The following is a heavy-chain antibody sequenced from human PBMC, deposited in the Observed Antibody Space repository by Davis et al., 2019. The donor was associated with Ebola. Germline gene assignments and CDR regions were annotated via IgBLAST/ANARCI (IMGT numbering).Heavy chain of an antibody. V-gene: IGHV3-15*07. Sequence: PGGSLRLSCRVSGFSSSSAWMNWVRLVPGKGLAWVGRIKTKTDEGILDYAEAVKGRFTMSRDDVRNTMSLHMSGLKTEDTGVYYCATDEGGSRYWGQGSRVIVSS. D-gene: IGHD1-26*01. J-gene: IGHJ4*02. CDR2: IKTKTDEGIL. CDR1: GFSSSSAW. CDR3: ATDEGGSRY.